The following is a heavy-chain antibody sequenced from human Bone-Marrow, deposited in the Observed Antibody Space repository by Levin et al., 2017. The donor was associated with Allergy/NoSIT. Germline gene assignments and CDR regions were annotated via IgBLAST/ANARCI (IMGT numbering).Heavy chain of an antibody. CDR3: AKAQVATITFFFGGFGY. CDR1: GFTFSSYG. V-gene: IGHV3-30*18. J-gene: IGHJ4*02. Sequence: GESLKISCAASGFTFSSYGMHWVRQAPGKGLEWVAVISYDGSNKYYADSVKGRFTISRDNSKNTLYLQMNSLRAEDTAVYYCAKAQVATITFFFGGFGYWGQGTLVTVSS. CDR2: ISYDGSNK. D-gene: IGHD5-12*01.